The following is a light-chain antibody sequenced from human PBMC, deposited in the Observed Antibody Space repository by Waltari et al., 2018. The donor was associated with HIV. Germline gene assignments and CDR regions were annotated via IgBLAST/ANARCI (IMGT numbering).Light chain of an antibody. CDR3: QQYGRSPGT. Sequence: EIVMTQSPGPLSLSPGERATLSCRASQSVSRSYLAWYQQKPGQALRLLMYGTSSRATGIPERFSGSGSGTDFTLTTSRLEPEDFAVYYCQQYGRSPGTFGQGTKVEI. J-gene: IGKJ1*01. CDR1: QSVSRSY. CDR2: GTS. V-gene: IGKV3-20*01.